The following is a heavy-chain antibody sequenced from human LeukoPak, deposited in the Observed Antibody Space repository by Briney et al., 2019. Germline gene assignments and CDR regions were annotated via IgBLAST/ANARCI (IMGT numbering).Heavy chain of an antibody. V-gene: IGHV4-59*01. CDR1: GGSISSYY. CDR2: ISYSGST. CDR3: ARGRKPYSNSWFTEYFQH. Sequence: TSETLSLTCTVSGGSISSYYWSWIRQPPGQGLEWIGYISYSGSTNYNPSLKSRVAISADTSKNQFSLKLSSVTAADTAVYFCARGRKPYSNSWFTEYFQHWGQGTLVTVSS. J-gene: IGHJ1*01. D-gene: IGHD6-13*01.